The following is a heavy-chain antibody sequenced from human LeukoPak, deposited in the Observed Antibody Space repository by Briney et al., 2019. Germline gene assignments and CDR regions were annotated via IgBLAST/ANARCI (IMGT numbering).Heavy chain of an antibody. D-gene: IGHD5-18*01. V-gene: IGHV3-30*18. CDR1: GVTHSSYG. CDR2: ISYDGSNK. Sequence: GGPLRLPCAASGVTHSSYGMHGVRPPPPRGLEWVAVISYDGSNKYYADSVKGRFTISRDNSKNTLYLQMNNLRAEDTAVYYCAKEEQYSYAIWGQGTLVTVSS. J-gene: IGHJ4*02. CDR3: AKEEQYSYAI.